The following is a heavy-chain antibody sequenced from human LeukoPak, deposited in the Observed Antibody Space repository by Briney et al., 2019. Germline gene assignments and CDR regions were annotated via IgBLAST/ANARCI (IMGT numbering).Heavy chain of an antibody. CDR1: GGTFSSYA. CDR3: AKMDAVAVVGYYYYYMDV. D-gene: IGHD6-19*01. V-gene: IGHV1-69*05. Sequence: SVKVSCKASGGTFSSYAISWVRQAPGQGLEWMGGIIPIFGTANYAQKFQGRVTITTDESTSTAYMELSSLRSEDTAVYYCAKMDAVAVVGYYYYYMDVWGKGTTVTVSS. J-gene: IGHJ6*03. CDR2: IIPIFGTA.